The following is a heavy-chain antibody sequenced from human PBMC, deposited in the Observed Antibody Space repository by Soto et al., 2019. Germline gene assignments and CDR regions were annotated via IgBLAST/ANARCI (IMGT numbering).Heavy chain of an antibody. CDR3: AANTYYYDSSGYYPDY. Sequence: GASVKVSCKASGFTFTSSAVQWVRQARGQRLEWIGWIVVGSGNTNYAQKFQERVTITRDMSTSTAYMELSSLRSEDTAVYYCAANTYYYDSSGYYPDYWRQGTLVTVSS. CDR1: GFTFTSSA. D-gene: IGHD3-22*01. CDR2: IVVGSGNT. J-gene: IGHJ4*02. V-gene: IGHV1-58*01.